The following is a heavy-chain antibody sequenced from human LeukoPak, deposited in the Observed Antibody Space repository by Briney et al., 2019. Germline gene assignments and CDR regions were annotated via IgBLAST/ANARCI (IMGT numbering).Heavy chain of an antibody. CDR3: ARSETTYYYDSSVYFYYYYGMDV. J-gene: IGHJ6*02. Sequence: PGGSLRLSCAASGFTFSNYWMTWVRQAPVKGLEWVANIKQDGSEKYYVDSVKGRFTISRDNAKNSLYLQMNSLRAEDTAVYYCARSETTYYYDSSVYFYYYYGMDVWGQGTTVTVSS. CDR2: IKQDGSEK. D-gene: IGHD3-22*01. CDR1: GFTFSNYW. V-gene: IGHV3-7*01.